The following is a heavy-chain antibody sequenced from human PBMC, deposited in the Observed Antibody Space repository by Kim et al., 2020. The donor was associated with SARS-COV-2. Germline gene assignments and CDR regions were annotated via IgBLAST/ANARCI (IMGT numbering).Heavy chain of an antibody. CDR3: ARYGYYGMDV. V-gene: IGHV4-31*03. Sequence: SETLSLTCTVSGGSISSGGYYWSWIRQHPGKGLEWIGYIYYSGSTYYNPSLKSRVTISVDTSKNQFSLKLSSVTAADTAVYYCARYGYYGMDVWGQGTTVTVSS. D-gene: IGHD4-17*01. CDR1: GGSISSGGYY. CDR2: IYYSGST. J-gene: IGHJ6*02.